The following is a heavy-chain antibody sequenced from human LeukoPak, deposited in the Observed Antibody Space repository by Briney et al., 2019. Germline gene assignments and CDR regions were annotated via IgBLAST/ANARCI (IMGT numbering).Heavy chain of an antibody. CDR1: GFTFSSYA. CDR3: ARDSLLYYYDRGYFDC. Sequence: PGRSLRLSCAASGFTFSSYAMDWVRQAPGKGLEWVAVISYDGSNKYYADSVKGRFTISRDNSKNTLYLQMNSLRAEDTAVYYCARDSLLYYYDRGYFDCWGQGTLVTVSS. V-gene: IGHV3-30-3*01. CDR2: ISYDGSNK. D-gene: IGHD3-22*01. J-gene: IGHJ4*02.